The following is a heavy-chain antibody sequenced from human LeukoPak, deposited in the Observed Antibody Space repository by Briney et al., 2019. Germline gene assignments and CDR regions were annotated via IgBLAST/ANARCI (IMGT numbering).Heavy chain of an antibody. D-gene: IGHD3-16*02. CDR1: GGSIISYY. V-gene: IGHV4-4*07. CDR3: ARDNNVWGSYRKFDP. J-gene: IGHJ5*02. CDR2: IYTSGST. Sequence: NPSETLSLTCTVSGGSIISYYWSWIRQPAGKGLEWIGRIYTSGSTNYNPSLRSRVTMSVDTSKNQFSLNLSSVTAADTVVYYCARDNNVWGSYRKFDPWGQGTLVTVSS.